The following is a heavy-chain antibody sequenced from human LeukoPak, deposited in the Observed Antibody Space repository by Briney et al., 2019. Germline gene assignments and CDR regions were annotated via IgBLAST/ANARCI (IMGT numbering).Heavy chain of an antibody. CDR3: ARVIRVYSSGWYAGYYYYYYMDV. CDR1: GGSISGYY. D-gene: IGHD6-19*01. Sequence: PSETLSLTCTVSGGSISGYYWTWLRQPPGKGLEWIGYMYYNGNTNYNPSLKSRVTISVDPSKNQFSLKLSSVTAADTAVYYCARVIRVYSSGWYAGYYYYYYMDVWGKGTTVTISS. V-gene: IGHV4-59*12. J-gene: IGHJ6*03. CDR2: MYYNGNT.